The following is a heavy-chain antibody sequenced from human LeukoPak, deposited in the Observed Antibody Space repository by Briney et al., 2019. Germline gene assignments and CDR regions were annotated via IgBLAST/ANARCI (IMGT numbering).Heavy chain of an antibody. D-gene: IGHD3-10*01. J-gene: IGHJ6*02. CDR1: GFTLSSYS. V-gene: IGHV3-48*04. CDR3: ARDRAYYYGMDV. Sequence: PGGSLRLSCAASGFTLSSYSMNWVRQAPGKGLEWVSYISYSSSTIYYADSVKGRFTISRDNAKNSLYLQMNSLRAEDTAVYYCARDRAYYYGMDVWGQGTTVTVSS. CDR2: ISYSSSTI.